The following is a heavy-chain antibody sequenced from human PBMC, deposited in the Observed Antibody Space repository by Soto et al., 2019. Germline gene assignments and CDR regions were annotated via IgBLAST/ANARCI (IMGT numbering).Heavy chain of an antibody. CDR3: ARGHNWNSGWGMDV. Sequence: QLQLQESGSGPVKPSQTLSLTCAVSGGSISSGGYSWSWIRQPPGKGLEWIGYIYHSGSTYYNPSLKSRVTISVDRSKNQFSLKLSSVTAADTAVYYCARGHNWNSGWGMDVWGQGTTVTVSS. J-gene: IGHJ6*02. D-gene: IGHD1-20*01. CDR2: IYHSGST. V-gene: IGHV4-30-2*01. CDR1: GGSISSGGYS.